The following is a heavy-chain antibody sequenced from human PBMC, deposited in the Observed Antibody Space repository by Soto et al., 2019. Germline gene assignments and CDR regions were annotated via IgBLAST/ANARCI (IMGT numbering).Heavy chain of an antibody. J-gene: IGHJ6*02. CDR1: GFTFSSYS. CDR2: ISSSSSYI. D-gene: IGHD3-10*01. Sequence: EVQLVESGGGLVKPGGSLRLSCAASGFTFSSYSMNWVRQAPGKGLEWVSSISSSSSYIYYADSVKGRFTISRDNAKNSLYLQMNSLRAEDTAVYYCARDVLRDNNALNNYHYYGMDVWGQGTTVTVSS. V-gene: IGHV3-21*01. CDR3: ARDVLRDNNALNNYHYYGMDV.